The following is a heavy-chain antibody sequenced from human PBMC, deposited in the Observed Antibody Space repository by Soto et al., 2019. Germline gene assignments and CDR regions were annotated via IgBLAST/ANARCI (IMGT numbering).Heavy chain of an antibody. Sequence: SETLSLTCAVYGGSFSGYYWSWIRQPPGKGLEWIGEINHSGSTNYNPSLKSRVTISVDTSKNQFSLKLSSVTAADTAVYYCARVGSSWYEDYWGQGTLVTVSS. D-gene: IGHD6-13*01. V-gene: IGHV4-34*01. J-gene: IGHJ4*02. CDR2: INHSGST. CDR3: ARVGSSWYEDY. CDR1: GGSFSGYY.